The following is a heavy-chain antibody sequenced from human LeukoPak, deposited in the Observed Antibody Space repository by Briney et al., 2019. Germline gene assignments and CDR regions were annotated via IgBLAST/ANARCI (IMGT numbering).Heavy chain of an antibody. D-gene: IGHD6-13*01. CDR1: GGSIKSRY. J-gene: IGHJ4*02. CDR3: ARQNPAASGQGLDY. Sequence: PSETLSLTCTVSGGSIKSRYWSWIRQPPGKGLEWIGYINDVGTTNNNPSLKSRVTISVDTSKNQFSLKLTSVTAADTAVYYCARQNPAASGQGLDYWGQGSLVTVSS. CDR2: INDVGTT. V-gene: IGHV4-59*08.